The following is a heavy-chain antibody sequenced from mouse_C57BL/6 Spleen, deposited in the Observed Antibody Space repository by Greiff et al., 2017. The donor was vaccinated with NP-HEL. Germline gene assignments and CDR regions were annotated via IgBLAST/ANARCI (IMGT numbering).Heavy chain of an antibody. V-gene: IGHV1-26*01. CDR1: GYTFTDYY. D-gene: IGHD4-1*01. CDR3: ARETNWDDHYAMDY. Sequence: EVKLQQSGPELVKPGASVKISCKASGYTFTDYYMNWVKQSHGKSLEWIGDINPNNGGTSYNQKFKGKATLTVDKSSSTAYMELRSLTSEDSAVYYCARETNWDDHYAMDYWGQGTSVTVSS. J-gene: IGHJ4*01. CDR2: INPNNGGT.